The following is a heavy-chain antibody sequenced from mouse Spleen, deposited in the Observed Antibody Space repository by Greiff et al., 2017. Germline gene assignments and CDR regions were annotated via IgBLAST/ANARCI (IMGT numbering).Heavy chain of an antibody. CDR3: ASGGYYDYAWFAY. CDR2: IYPGSGNT. V-gene: IGHV1-66*01. CDR1: GYSFTSYY. J-gene: IGHJ3*01. Sequence: QVQLQQSGPELVKPGASVKISCKASGYSFTSYYIHWVKQRPGQGLEWIGWIYPGSGNTKYNEKFKGKATLTADTSSSTAYMQLSSLTSEDSAVYYCASGGYYDYAWFAYWGQGTLVTVSA. D-gene: IGHD2-4*01.